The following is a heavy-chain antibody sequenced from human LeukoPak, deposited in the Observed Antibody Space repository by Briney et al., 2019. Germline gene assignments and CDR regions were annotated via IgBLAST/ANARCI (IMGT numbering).Heavy chain of an antibody. J-gene: IGHJ5*02. D-gene: IGHD3-9*01. V-gene: IGHV5-51*01. CDR2: IYPGDSDT. CDR1: GYSFTSYW. Sequence: GESLKISCQGSGYSFTSYWIGWVRQMPGKGLEWMGIIYPGDSDTRYSPSFQGQVTISADKSISTAYLQWSSLKASDTAMYYCARHFDWLFGWFDPWGQGTLVTVSS. CDR3: ARHFDWLFGWFDP.